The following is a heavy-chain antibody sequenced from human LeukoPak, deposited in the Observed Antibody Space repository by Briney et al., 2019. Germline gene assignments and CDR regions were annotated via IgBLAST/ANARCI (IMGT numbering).Heavy chain of an antibody. D-gene: IGHD2/OR15-2a*01. J-gene: IGHJ5*02. CDR3: ATERSFRIINWVYH. CDR1: GVSISSYY. Sequence: SETLSLTCTVSGVSISSYYWSWIRQPAGKGLEWIWRIYTSGSTNYNPSLMRRVSMSVDTSKNQFSLKLSSVTGADTAANYCATERSFRIINWVYHWGQGTLVSVSS. CDR2: IYTSGST. V-gene: IGHV4-4*07.